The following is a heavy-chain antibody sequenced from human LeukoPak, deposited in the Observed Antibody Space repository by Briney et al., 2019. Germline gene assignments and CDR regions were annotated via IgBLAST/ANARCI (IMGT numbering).Heavy chain of an antibody. Sequence: PGGSLRLSCAASGFTFSSYAMSWVRQAPGKGLEWVSAISGSGGSTYYADSVKGRFTISRDNSKNTLYLQMNSLRAEDTAVYYCAKDRPVLRYFDWTRMDVWGQGTTVTVSS. CDR3: AKDRPVLRYFDWTRMDV. CDR2: ISGSGGST. V-gene: IGHV3-23*01. J-gene: IGHJ6*02. D-gene: IGHD3-9*01. CDR1: GFTFSSYA.